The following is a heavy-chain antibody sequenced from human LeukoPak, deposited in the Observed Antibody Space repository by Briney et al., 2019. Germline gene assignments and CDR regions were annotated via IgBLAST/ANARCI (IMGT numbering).Heavy chain of an antibody. D-gene: IGHD6-6*01. Sequence: GASVKVSCKASGGTFSSYAISWVRQAPGQGLEWMGGIIPIFGTANYAQKFQGRVTITADKSTSTAYMELSSLRSEDTAVYYCARDPQYSSSVWWFDPWGQGTLVTVSS. CDR3: ARDPQYSSSVWWFDP. CDR1: GGTFSSYA. CDR2: IIPIFGTA. J-gene: IGHJ5*02. V-gene: IGHV1-69*06.